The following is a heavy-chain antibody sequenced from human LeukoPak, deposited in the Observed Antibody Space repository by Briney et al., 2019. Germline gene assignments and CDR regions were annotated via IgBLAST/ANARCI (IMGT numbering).Heavy chain of an antibody. CDR2: IFYSGST. J-gene: IGHJ4*02. CDR3: ARNHGSGSYLLDY. D-gene: IGHD3-10*01. Sequence: SETLSLTCTVSGGSITDYYWSWIRQSPGKGLEWIGYIFYSGSTNDNPSLKSRVTMSVDTSKNQVSLKLSSVTAADTAVYYCARNHGSGSYLLDYWGQGILVTVSS. CDR1: GGSITDYY. V-gene: IGHV4-59*08.